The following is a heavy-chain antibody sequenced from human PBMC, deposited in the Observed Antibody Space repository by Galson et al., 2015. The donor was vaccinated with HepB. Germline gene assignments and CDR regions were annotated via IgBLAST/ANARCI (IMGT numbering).Heavy chain of an antibody. J-gene: IGHJ3*02. CDR2: ISYDGSNK. CDR3: ARSTYYYDSSGPMTGAFDI. CDR1: GFTFSSYA. Sequence: SLRLSCAASGFTFSSYAMHWVRQAPGKGLEWVAVISYDGSNKYYADSVKGRFTISRDNSKNTLYLQMNSLRAEDTAVYYCARSTYYYDSSGPMTGAFDIWGQGTMVTVSS. D-gene: IGHD3-22*01. V-gene: IGHV3-30-3*01.